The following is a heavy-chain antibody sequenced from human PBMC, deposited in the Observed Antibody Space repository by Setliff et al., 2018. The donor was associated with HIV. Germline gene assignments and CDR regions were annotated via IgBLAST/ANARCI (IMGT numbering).Heavy chain of an antibody. CDR2: IRYDGSYK. CDR3: ARDEGYYYGSGGDDAFDI. V-gene: IGHV3-30*02. CDR1: GFTFRSYG. D-gene: IGHD3-10*01. J-gene: IGHJ3*02. Sequence: GGSLRLSCAASGFTFRSYGMHWVRQAPGSGLEWVAFIRYDGSYKYYADSVRGRFTISRDNAKNSLYLQMNSLRAEDTAVYYCARDEGYYYGSGGDDAFDIWGQGTMVTVSS.